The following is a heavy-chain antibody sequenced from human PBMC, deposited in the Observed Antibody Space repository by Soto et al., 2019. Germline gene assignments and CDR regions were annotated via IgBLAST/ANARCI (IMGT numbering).Heavy chain of an antibody. D-gene: IGHD3-3*01. Sequence: QLTLKESGPTLVPPTQTLTLTCTFSGFSLTTGGVGVGWFRQPPGKALEWLADLYWNTEKNHSPSLRGRLIIAKDTSRDQVFLTVTNVDPTDTATYYCAHRWTGHGRAVGGQGTTVTVSS. CDR1: GFSLTTGGVG. J-gene: IGHJ6*02. CDR3: AHRWTGHGRAV. V-gene: IGHV2-5*01. CDR2: LYWNTEK.